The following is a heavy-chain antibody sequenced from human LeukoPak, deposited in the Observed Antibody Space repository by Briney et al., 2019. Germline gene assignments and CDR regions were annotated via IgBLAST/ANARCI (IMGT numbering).Heavy chain of an antibody. D-gene: IGHD3-10*01. CDR1: GFAFNTYS. J-gene: IGHJ4*02. CDR2: ISGSSTTI. V-gene: IGHV3-48*01. CDR3: ARDRGYYFDY. Sequence: GGSLRLSCAASGFAFNTYSMNWVRQAPGKGLEWISFISGSSTTILYADSMKGRFTISRDNAKNSVYLQMNSLRAEDTAVYYCARDRGYYFDYWGQGTLVTVSS.